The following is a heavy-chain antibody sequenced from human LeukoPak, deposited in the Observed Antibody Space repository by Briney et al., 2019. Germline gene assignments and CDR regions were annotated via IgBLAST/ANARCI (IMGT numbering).Heavy chain of an antibody. CDR2: IWYDGSNK. J-gene: IGHJ4*02. D-gene: IGHD1-14*01. CDR3: AKEKTNGYFDY. V-gene: IGHV3-33*06. CDR1: GFTFSSYG. Sequence: GGSLRLSRAASGFTFSSYGMHWVRQAPGKGLEWVAVIWYDGSNKYYADSVKGRFTISRDNSKNTLYLQMNSLRAEDTAVYYCAKEKTNGYFDYWGQGTLVTVSS.